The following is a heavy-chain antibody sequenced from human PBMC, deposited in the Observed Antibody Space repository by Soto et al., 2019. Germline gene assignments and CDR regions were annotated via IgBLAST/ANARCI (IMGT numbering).Heavy chain of an antibody. CDR1: GGSISSYY. V-gene: IGHV4-59*08. J-gene: IGHJ4*02. Sequence: QVQLQESGPGLVKPSETLSLTCTVSGGSISSYYWTWIRQPPGKGLEWIGFMYKSGSTHYNPSLKSRVTLSLATTKNQFSLNLRPVTAADTAVYYCASMGYHSGSGSYPLDYWGQGTLVTVSS. CDR2: MYKSGST. D-gene: IGHD3-10*01. CDR3: ASMGYHSGSGSYPLDY.